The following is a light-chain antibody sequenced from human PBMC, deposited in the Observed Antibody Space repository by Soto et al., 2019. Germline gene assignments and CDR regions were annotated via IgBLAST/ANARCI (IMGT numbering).Light chain of an antibody. J-gene: IGKJ1*01. V-gene: IGKV3D-15*01. CDR1: QSVSSN. CDR3: QQYNNWPRT. Sequence: EIVVSLSPGTLSLSTGERATLSCRASQSVSSNLAWYQQKPGQAPRLLIYGASTRATGIPARFSGSGSGTEFTLTISSLQSEDFAVYYCQQYNNWPRTFGQGTKVDIK. CDR2: GAS.